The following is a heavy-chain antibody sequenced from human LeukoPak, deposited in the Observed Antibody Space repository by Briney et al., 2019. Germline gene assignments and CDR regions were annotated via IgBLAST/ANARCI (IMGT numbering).Heavy chain of an antibody. CDR2: ISSSSSYI. V-gene: IGHV3-21*01. J-gene: IGHJ3*02. CDR3: ARDLLFGRDGPPPRSTFDI. CDR1: GFTFGDYT. D-gene: IGHD5-24*01. Sequence: RSGGSLRLSCTASGFTFGDYTMSWVRKAPGKGLEWVSSISSSSSYIYYADSVKGRFTISRDNAKNSLYLQMNSLRAEDTAVYYCARDLLFGRDGPPPRSTFDIWGQGAMVTVSP.